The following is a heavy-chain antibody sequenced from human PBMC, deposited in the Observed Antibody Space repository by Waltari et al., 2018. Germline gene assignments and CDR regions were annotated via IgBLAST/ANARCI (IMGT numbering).Heavy chain of an antibody. J-gene: IGHJ5*02. D-gene: IGHD3-10*01. CDR1: GGSFRVYY. V-gene: IGHV4-34*01. CDR3: ARGRDYYGSGSHRPNWFDP. Sequence: QVQLQQWGAGLLKPSETLSLTCAVYGGSFRVYYWSWDRQPTGKGLEWIGEINHRGSTNDNPSLKSRVTISVDTSKNQFSRKLSSVTAADTAVYYCARGRDYYGSGSHRPNWFDPWGQGTLVTVSS. CDR2: INHRGST.